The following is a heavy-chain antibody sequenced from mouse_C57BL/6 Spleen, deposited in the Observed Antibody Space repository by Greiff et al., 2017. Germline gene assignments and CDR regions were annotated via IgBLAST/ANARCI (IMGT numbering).Heavy chain of an antibody. CDR2: IWSGGST. CDR3: ARNNYGSRRGDFDV. D-gene: IGHD1-1*01. Sequence: VQLQESGPGLVQPSQSLSITCTVSGFSLTSYGVHWVRQSPGKGLEWLGVIWSGGSTDYNAAFISRLSISKDNSKSQVFFKMNSLQADDTAIYYCARNNYGSRRGDFDVWGTGTTVTVSS. V-gene: IGHV2-2*01. J-gene: IGHJ1*03. CDR1: GFSLTSYG.